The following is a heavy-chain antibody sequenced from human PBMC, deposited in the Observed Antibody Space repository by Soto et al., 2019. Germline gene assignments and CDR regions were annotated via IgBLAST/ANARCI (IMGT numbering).Heavy chain of an antibody. Sequence: PSETLSRTCTVSGGSISSYYWSCIRQPPGKGLEWIGYIYYSGSTNYNPSLKSRVTISVDTSKNQFSLKLSSVTAADTAVYYCARDLGGWFDPWGQGTLVTVSS. V-gene: IGHV4-59*01. CDR2: IYYSGST. D-gene: IGHD3-16*01. CDR3: ARDLGGWFDP. CDR1: GGSISSYY. J-gene: IGHJ5*02.